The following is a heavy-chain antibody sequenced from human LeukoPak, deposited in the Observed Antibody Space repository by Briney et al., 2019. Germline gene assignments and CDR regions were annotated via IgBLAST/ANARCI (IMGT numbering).Heavy chain of an antibody. CDR1: GSSFNTCY. CDR2: IHTSGSA. D-gene: IGHD4-17*01. J-gene: IGHJ4*02. Sequence: SKTLSLTCSVSGSSFNTCYWSWIRQPAGKALEWIGRIHTSGSADYSPSLQSRVTISVDMSKKEFSLKLTSVTAADTAVYYCARDIVYLIDEDYGWGQGILVTVSS. V-gene: IGHV4-4*07. CDR3: ARDIVYLIDEDYG.